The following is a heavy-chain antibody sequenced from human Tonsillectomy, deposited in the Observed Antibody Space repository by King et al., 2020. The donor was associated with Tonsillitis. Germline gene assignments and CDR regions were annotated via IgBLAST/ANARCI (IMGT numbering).Heavy chain of an antibody. CDR2: INIDGSST. V-gene: IGHV3-74*01. D-gene: IGHD1-20*01. CDR1: GFTFRSYW. CDR3: AREAREYNWNYYYYYYMDV. Sequence: VQLVESGGGLVQPGGSLRLSCAASGFTFRSYWMHWVRHAPGKGLVWVSRINIDGSSTNYADSVKGRFTISRDNAKNTLYLQMNSLRAEDTAVYYCAREAREYNWNYYYYYYMDVWGKGTTVTVSS. J-gene: IGHJ6*03.